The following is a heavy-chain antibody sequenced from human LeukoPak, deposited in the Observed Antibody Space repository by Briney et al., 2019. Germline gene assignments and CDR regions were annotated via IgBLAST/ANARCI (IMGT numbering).Heavy chain of an antibody. V-gene: IGHV3-48*03. CDR1: GFTFSSYE. J-gene: IGHJ4*02. Sequence: GGSLRLSCAASGFTFSSYEMNWVRQDPGKGLEWVSYISSSGSTIYYADSVKGRFTISRDNAKNSLYLQMNSLRAEDTAVYYCARDEDDYVWGSYRDPAPYWGQGTLVTVSS. CDR3: ARDEDDYVWGSYRDPAPY. D-gene: IGHD3-16*02. CDR2: ISSSGSTI.